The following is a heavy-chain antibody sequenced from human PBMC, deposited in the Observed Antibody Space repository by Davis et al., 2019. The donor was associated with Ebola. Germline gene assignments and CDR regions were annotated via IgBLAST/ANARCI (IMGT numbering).Heavy chain of an antibody. CDR2: INHSGST. J-gene: IGHJ4*02. D-gene: IGHD3-22*01. CDR3: ARGDSYYDPGGYYAGPEAPDH. Sequence: SETLSLTCAVYGGSFSGYYWSWIRQPPGKGLEWIGEINHSGSTNYNPSLKSRVTISVDTSKNQFSLKLSSVTAADTAVYYCARGDSYYDPGGYYAGPEAPDHWGQGTLVSVSS. V-gene: IGHV4-34*01. CDR1: GGSFSGYY.